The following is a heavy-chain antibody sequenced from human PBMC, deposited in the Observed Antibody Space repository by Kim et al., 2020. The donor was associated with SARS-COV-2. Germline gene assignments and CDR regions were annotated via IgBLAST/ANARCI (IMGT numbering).Heavy chain of an antibody. CDR1: GDTFTAYA. Sequence: SVKVSCKASGDTFTAYAIRWVRQAPGQGLEWMGWITAVPVDSNYAQQFQGRITITGDKSTNTDYMELSSLGSEDTALYLCARVVVPIGLGLWDFDPWG. D-gene: IGHD3-3*01. CDR2: ITAVPVDS. J-gene: IGHJ5*02. V-gene: IGHV1-69*10. CDR3: ARVVVPIGLGLWDFDP.